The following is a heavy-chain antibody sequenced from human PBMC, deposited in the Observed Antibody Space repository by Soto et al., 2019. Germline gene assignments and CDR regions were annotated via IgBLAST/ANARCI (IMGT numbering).Heavy chain of an antibody. CDR1: GFTFSSYS. J-gene: IGHJ4*02. V-gene: IGHV3-21*01. Sequence: EVQLVESGGGLVKPGGSLRLSWAASGFTFSSYSMNWVRQAPGKGLEWVSSISSSSSYIYYADSVKGRFTISRDNAKNSLYLQMNSLRAEDTAVYYCARDRAFGYYFDYWGQGTLVTVSS. D-gene: IGHD3-16*01. CDR3: ARDRAFGYYFDY. CDR2: ISSSSSYI.